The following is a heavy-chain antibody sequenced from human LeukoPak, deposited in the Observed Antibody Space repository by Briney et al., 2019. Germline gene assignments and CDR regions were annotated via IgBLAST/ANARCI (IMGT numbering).Heavy chain of an antibody. CDR1: VYTFTSYG. CDR2: ISAYNGNT. J-gene: IGHJ6*02. CDR3: ARDEDTYYYYYGMDV. Sequence: GASVKVSCKASVYTFTSYGISWVRQAPGQGLEWMGWISAYNGNTNYAQKLQGRVTMTTDTSTSTAYMELRSLRSDDTAVYYCARDEDTYYYYYGMDVWGQGTTVTVSS. V-gene: IGHV1-18*01.